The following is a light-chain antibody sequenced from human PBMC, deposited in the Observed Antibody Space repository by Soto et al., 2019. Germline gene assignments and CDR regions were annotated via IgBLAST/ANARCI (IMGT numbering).Light chain of an antibody. CDR1: SSDVGGYKY. V-gene: IGLV2-14*01. CDR3: QSYDTGLSVYV. J-gene: IGLJ1*01. CDR2: EVS. Sequence: QSALTQPASVSGSPGQSITISCTGTSSDVGGYKYVSWYQQHPDKAPKLIIFEVSNRPSGISSRFSGSKSGNTASLTISGLQAEDEADYYCQSYDTGLSVYVFGTGTKLTVL.